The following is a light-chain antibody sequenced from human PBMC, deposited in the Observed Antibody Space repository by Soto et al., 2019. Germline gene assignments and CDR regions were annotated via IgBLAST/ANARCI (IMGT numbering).Light chain of an antibody. J-gene: IGKJ2*01. CDR3: KKYNNWPYT. Sequence: EIVMTQSPATLSVSPGERATLSCRASQSVSSNLAWYQQKPGQAPRLLIYGASTRATGIPARFSGSGSGTEFTLTISSLQSEVFAVYYCKKYNNWPYTFGRGTKLEIK. CDR1: QSVSSN. CDR2: GAS. V-gene: IGKV3D-15*01.